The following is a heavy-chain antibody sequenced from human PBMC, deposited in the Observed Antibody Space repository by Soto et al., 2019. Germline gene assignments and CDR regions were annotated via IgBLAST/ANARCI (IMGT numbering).Heavy chain of an antibody. D-gene: IGHD2-15*01. CDR3: GRAARFAFDI. V-gene: IGHV1-8*01. Sequence: AASVKVSCKASGYTFTSYDINWVRQAAGQGLEWMGWMNPNSGNAGYAQKFQGRVTMTRNTSITTAYMELSSLRSEDTAVYYCGRAARFAFDIWGQGTMVTVSS. CDR2: MNPNSGNA. J-gene: IGHJ3*02. CDR1: GYTFTSYD.